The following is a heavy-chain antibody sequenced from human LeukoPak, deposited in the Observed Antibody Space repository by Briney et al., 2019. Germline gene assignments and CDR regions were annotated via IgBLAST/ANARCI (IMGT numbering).Heavy chain of an antibody. CDR2: INPNSGGT. J-gene: IGHJ4*02. D-gene: IGHD1-26*01. V-gene: IGHV1-2*02. Sequence: EASVKVSCKASGYTFTGYYMHWVRQAPGQGLEWMGWINPNSGGTNYAQKFQGRVTMTRDTSISTAYMELSRLRSDDTAVYYCAVLNLRGLVGANGWGQGTLVTVSS. CDR1: GYTFTGYY. CDR3: AVLNLRGLVGANG.